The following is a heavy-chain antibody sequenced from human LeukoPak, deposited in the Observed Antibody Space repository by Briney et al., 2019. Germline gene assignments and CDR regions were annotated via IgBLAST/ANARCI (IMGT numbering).Heavy chain of an antibody. CDR3: ANSYGSGSYYKDFDY. CDR2: ISGSGGST. D-gene: IGHD3-10*01. CDR1: GFTFSSYA. J-gene: IGHJ4*02. Sequence: PGGSLRLSCAASGFTFSSYAMSWVRQAPGKGLEWVSAISGSGGSTYYADSVKGRFTISRDNPKNTLYLQMNSLRAEDTAVYYCANSYGSGSYYKDFDYWGQGTLVTVS. V-gene: IGHV3-23*01.